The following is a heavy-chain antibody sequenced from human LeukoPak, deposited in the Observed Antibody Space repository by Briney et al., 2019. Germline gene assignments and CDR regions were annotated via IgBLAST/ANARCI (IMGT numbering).Heavy chain of an antibody. J-gene: IGHJ4*02. CDR2: INHGGST. CDR1: GGSFSYYY. Sequence: SETLSLTCAVYGGSFSYYYWSWIRQPPGKGLEWIGEINHGGSTTYNPSLQSRVTMSVDTSTNQISLKMTSVTAADTAIYYCARHTWQWLLFDDWGQGTQVTISS. V-gene: IGHV4-34*01. CDR3: ARHTWQWLLFDD. D-gene: IGHD5-12*01.